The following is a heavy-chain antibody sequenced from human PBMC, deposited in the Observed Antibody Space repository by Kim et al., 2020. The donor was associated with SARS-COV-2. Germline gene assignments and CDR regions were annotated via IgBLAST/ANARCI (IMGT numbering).Heavy chain of an antibody. J-gene: IGHJ5*02. D-gene: IGHD6-13*01. CDR1: GGSFSGYY. Sequence: SETLSLTCAVYGGSFSGYYWSWIRQPPGKGLEWIGEINHSGSTNYNPSLKSRVTISVDTSKNQFSLKLSSVTAADTAVYYCARVFGSSWSYSWFDPWGQGTLVTVSS. CDR3: ARVFGSSWSYSWFDP. CDR2: INHSGST. V-gene: IGHV4-34*01.